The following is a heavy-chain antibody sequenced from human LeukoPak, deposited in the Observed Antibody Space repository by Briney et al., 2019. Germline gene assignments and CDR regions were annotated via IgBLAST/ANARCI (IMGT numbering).Heavy chain of an antibody. CDR3: ASDRSVGTDAFDI. V-gene: IGHV1-69*05. D-gene: IGHD2-15*01. CDR1: GGTFSSYA. CDR2: IIPIFGTA. Sequence: SVKVSCKASGGTFSSYAISWVRQAPGQGLEWMGGIIPIFGTANYAQKFQGSVTITTDESTSTAYMELSSLRSEDTAVYYCASDRSVGTDAFDIWGQGTMVTVSS. J-gene: IGHJ3*02.